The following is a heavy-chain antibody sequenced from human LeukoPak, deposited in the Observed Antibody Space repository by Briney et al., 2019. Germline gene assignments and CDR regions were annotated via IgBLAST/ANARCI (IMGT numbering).Heavy chain of an antibody. V-gene: IGHV3-33*03. J-gene: IGHJ3*02. Sequence: GRSLRLSCAASGFTFSSYGMHWVRQAPGKGLEWVAVIWYDGSNKYYADSVKGRFTISRDNSKNTLYLQMNSLRAEDTAVYYCAKERAGMGADAFDIWGQGTMVTVSS. CDR3: AKERAGMGADAFDI. CDR2: IWYDGSNK. D-gene: IGHD1-26*01. CDR1: GFTFSSYG.